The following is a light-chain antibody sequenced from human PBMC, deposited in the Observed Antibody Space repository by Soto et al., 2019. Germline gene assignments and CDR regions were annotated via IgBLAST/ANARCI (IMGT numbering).Light chain of an antibody. V-gene: IGKV3-15*01. CDR2: GIS. CDR3: QQYNNWPRT. Sequence: EMVMTQSPAILSVSQGESATLSCRASQSVNSNYLAWYQQHPGQPPRLLIYGISTRATGIPARFSGSGSGTEFSLTISSLQSEDFAVYYCQQYNNWPRTFGQGTKVDIK. CDR1: QSVNSN. J-gene: IGKJ1*01.